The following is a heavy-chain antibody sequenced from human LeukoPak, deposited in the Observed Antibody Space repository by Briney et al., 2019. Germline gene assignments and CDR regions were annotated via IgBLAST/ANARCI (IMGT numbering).Heavy chain of an antibody. Sequence: SGTLSLTCAVSGGSISSSNWWGWVRPPPGKGLEWIGEIYHSGSTNYNPSLKSRVTISVDKSKNQFSLKLSSVTAADTAVYYCARGYGDYDGYFDYWGQGTLVTVSS. D-gene: IGHD4-17*01. CDR1: GGSISSSNW. J-gene: IGHJ4*02. CDR3: ARGYGDYDGYFDY. CDR2: IYHSGST. V-gene: IGHV4-4*02.